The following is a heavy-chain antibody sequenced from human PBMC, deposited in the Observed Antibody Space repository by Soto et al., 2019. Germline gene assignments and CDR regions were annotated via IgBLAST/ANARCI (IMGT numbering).Heavy chain of an antibody. CDR3: ARCESSPHYRY. Sequence: QLQLQESGPGLVKPSETLSLTCTVSGGSISSSSYYWGWIRQPPGKGLEWIGSIYYSGSTYYNPSLRGRVTIPGDTSKNRFSLKLCSVTAADTAVYYCARCESSPHYRYWGQGTLVTVSS. D-gene: IGHD1-26*01. CDR2: IYYSGST. J-gene: IGHJ4*02. V-gene: IGHV4-39*01. CDR1: GGSISSSSYY.